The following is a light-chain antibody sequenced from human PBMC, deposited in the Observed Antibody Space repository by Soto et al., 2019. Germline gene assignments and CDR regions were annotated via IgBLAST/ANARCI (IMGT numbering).Light chain of an antibody. J-gene: IGKJ5*01. CDR1: QSISSY. V-gene: IGKV1-39*01. Sequence: DLQMTQSPSSLSASVGDRVTITCRASQSISSYLSWYQQEPGKAPKLLIYAASSLQSGVPSRFSGSGSGTDFTLTISSLQPEDGATYDGQQRYSTPITFGQGTRLEIK. CDR3: QQRYSTPIT. CDR2: AAS.